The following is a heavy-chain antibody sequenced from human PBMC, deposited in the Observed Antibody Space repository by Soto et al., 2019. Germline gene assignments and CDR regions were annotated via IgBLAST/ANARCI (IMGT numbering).Heavy chain of an antibody. J-gene: IGHJ6*02. Sequence: EVQLVESGGGLVQPGGSLRLSCAASGFTFRSYSMNWVRQAPGKGLEWVSYISSSSSTIYYADSVKGRFTISRDNAKNSLYLQMNSLRDEDTAVYYCASIFITGLHYYYYYGMDVWGQGTTVTVSS. CDR2: ISSSSSTI. D-gene: IGHD1-20*01. V-gene: IGHV3-48*02. CDR3: ASIFITGLHYYYYYGMDV. CDR1: GFTFRSYS.